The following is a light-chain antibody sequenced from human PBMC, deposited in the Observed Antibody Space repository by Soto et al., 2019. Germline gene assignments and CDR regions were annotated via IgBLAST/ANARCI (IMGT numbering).Light chain of an antibody. CDR3: QQCNNWPPVT. CDR2: GAS. J-gene: IGKJ2*01. CDR1: QSVSSN. V-gene: IGKV3-15*01. Sequence: EIVMTQSPATLSVSPGERATLSCRASQSVSSNLAWYQQKPGQAPRLLIYGASTRATGIPARFSGSGSGTEFTLTISSLQSEDFAVYYCQQCNNWPPVTFGQGTKREIK.